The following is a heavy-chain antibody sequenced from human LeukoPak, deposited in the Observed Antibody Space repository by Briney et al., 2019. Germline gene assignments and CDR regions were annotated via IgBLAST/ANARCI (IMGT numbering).Heavy chain of an antibody. CDR1: GGSISSHY. Sequence: SETLSLTCTVSGGSISSHYWSWIRQPPGKGLEWIGYIYYSGSTNYNPSLKSRVTISVDTSKNQFSLKLSSVTAAVTAVYYCARGSRCSGGSCYAYYYYYMDVWGKGTTVTVSS. D-gene: IGHD2-15*01. J-gene: IGHJ6*03. V-gene: IGHV4-59*11. CDR2: IYYSGST. CDR3: ARGSRCSGGSCYAYYYYYMDV.